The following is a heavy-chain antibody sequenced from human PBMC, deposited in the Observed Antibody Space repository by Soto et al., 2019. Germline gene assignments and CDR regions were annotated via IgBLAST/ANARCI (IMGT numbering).Heavy chain of an antibody. CDR3: ARAGAYRRDDYYQNYDMDV. Sequence: QVQLVQSGAEVKKPGASVKISCKASAYTFTSYDIYWVRQAPGQGLEWMGLINPSGGSTNHAQKFQGRVTMTRDTSTSTVYMELSSLRSEDTAVYYCARAGAYRRDDYYQNYDMDVWGKGTTVTVSS. J-gene: IGHJ6*03. D-gene: IGHD1-26*01. CDR2: INPSGGST. V-gene: IGHV1-46*01. CDR1: AYTFTSYD.